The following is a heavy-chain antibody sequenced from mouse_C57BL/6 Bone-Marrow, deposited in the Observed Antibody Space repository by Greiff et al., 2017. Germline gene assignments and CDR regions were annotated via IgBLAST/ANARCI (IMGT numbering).Heavy chain of an antibody. Sequence: VKLMESGPELVKPGASVKLSCKASGYTFTSYDINWVKQRPGQGLEWIGWIYPRDGSTKYNEKFKGKATLTVDTSSSTAYMELHSLTSESSAVDFCARLEFDGSSGDWYFDVWGTGTTVTVSS. D-gene: IGHD1-1*01. CDR1: GYTFTSYD. J-gene: IGHJ1*03. CDR3: ARLEFDGSSGDWYFDV. CDR2: IYPRDGST. V-gene: IGHV1-85*01.